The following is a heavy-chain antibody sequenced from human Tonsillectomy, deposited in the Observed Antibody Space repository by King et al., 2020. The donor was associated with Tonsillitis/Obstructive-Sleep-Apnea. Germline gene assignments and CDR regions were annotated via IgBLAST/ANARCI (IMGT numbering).Heavy chain of an antibody. CDR2: LRGSGGTQ. CDR3: AKDRGKYSSSSFDY. CDR1: GFPFSSFA. V-gene: IGHV3-23*04. D-gene: IGHD6-6*01. Sequence: VQLVESGGGLVQPGGSLRLSCAASGFPFSSFALSWVRQAPGKGLEWVSPLRGSGGTQSYEDSVKGRFTISGDNSKNTLYLQMNSLRAEDTAVYYCAKDRGKYSSSSFDYWGQGTLVTVSS. J-gene: IGHJ4*02.